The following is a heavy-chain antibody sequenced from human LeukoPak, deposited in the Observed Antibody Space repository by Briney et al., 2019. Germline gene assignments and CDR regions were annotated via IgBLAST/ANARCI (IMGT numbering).Heavy chain of an antibody. Sequence: GGSLRLSCAASGFTFSSYAMSWVRQAPGKGLEWVSGISGSGGSTYYADSVKGRFTISRDNSKNTLYLQMNSLRAEDTAVYYCARDRVYYYDSSGYPTSSFDYWGQGTLVTVSS. D-gene: IGHD3-22*01. V-gene: IGHV3-23*01. CDR1: GFTFSSYA. CDR2: ISGSGGST. J-gene: IGHJ4*02. CDR3: ARDRVYYYDSSGYPTSSFDY.